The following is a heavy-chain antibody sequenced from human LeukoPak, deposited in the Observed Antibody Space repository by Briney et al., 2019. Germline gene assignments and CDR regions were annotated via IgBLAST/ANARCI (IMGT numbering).Heavy chain of an antibody. Sequence: ASVKVSCKASGYTFTGYYMHWVRQAPGQGLEWMGWINPNSGGTNYAQKFQGRVTMTRDTSIITAYMELSRLRSDDTAVYYCARDLDIVGVVAAIGYWGQGTLVTVSS. J-gene: IGHJ4*02. CDR1: GYTFTGYY. CDR2: INPNSGGT. V-gene: IGHV1-2*02. D-gene: IGHD2-15*01. CDR3: ARDLDIVGVVAAIGY.